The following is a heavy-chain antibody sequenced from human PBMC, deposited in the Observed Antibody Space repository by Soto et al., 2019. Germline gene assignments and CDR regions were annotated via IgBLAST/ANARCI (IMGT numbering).Heavy chain of an antibody. CDR1: GGSISSSNW. Sequence: QVQLQESGPGLVKPSGTLSLTCAVSGGSISSSNWWSWVRQPPGKGLEWIGEIYHSGSTNYNPSLKSRVTISVDKSKNQFSLKLSSVTAADTAVYYCARESDIGGDSSGYYYFDYWGQGTLVTVSS. CDR3: ARESDIGGDSSGYYYFDY. J-gene: IGHJ4*02. D-gene: IGHD3-22*01. CDR2: IYHSGST. V-gene: IGHV4-4*02.